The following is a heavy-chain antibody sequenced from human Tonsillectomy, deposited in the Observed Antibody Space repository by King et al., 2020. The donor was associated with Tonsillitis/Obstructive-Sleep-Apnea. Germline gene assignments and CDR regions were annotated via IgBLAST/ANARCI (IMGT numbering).Heavy chain of an antibody. J-gene: IGHJ4*02. Sequence: VQLQQWGAGLLKPSETRSLTCAVYGGSFSAYYWSWIRQPPGKGLEWIGEINHSGSTKYNPSLKSRVIISLDTSKNQFSLKLSSVTAADTAVYYCARGDLLTGYYASTDFDYWGQGTLVTVSS. D-gene: IGHD3-9*01. CDR1: GGSFSAYY. CDR2: INHSGST. V-gene: IGHV4-34*01. CDR3: ARGDLLTGYYASTDFDY.